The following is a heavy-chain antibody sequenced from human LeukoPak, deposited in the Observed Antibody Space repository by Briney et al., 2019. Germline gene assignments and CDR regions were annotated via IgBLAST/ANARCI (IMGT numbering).Heavy chain of an antibody. D-gene: IGHD3-10*01. CDR2: IYHSGYT. CDR1: GGSISYYY. J-gene: IGHJ4*02. V-gene: IGHV4-59*05. CDR3: AGSSMFRGVTVDY. Sequence: SETLSLTCTVSGGSISYYYWSWIRQPPGKGLDWIGSIYHSGYTYYNPSLKSRVTISVDTSKSQFSLKLSSVTAADTAVYYCAGSSMFRGVTVDYWGQGTLVTVSS.